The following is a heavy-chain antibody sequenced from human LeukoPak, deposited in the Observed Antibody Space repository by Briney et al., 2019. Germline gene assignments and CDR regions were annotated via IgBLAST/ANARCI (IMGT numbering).Heavy chain of an antibody. Sequence: SETLSLTCAVYGGSFSGYCWSWIRQPPGKGLEWIGEINHSGSTNYNPSLKSRVTISVDTSKNQFSLKLSSVTAADTAVYYCARARLSIFGVVIISYWGQGTLVTVSS. D-gene: IGHD3-3*01. CDR3: ARARLSIFGVVIISY. V-gene: IGHV4-34*01. J-gene: IGHJ4*02. CDR1: GGSFSGYC. CDR2: INHSGST.